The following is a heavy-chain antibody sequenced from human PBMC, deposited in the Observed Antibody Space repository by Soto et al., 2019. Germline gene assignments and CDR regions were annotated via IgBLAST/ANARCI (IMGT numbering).Heavy chain of an antibody. V-gene: IGHV3-21*01. CDR1: GFIFSRYS. CDR3: ARGEYYYDGSAYYPFDY. CDR2: IGTSGSYI. J-gene: IGHJ4*02. D-gene: IGHD3-22*01. Sequence: SLRLSCAVSGFIFSRYSMNWVRQAPGKGLEWVSSIGTSGSYIYDTDSVKGRFTISRDNTKNSLYLQMSSLRPEDTAIYYCARGEYYYDGSAYYPFDYWGQGRMVTVSS.